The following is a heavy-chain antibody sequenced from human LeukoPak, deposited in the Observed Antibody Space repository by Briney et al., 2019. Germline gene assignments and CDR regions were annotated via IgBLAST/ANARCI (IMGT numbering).Heavy chain of an antibody. Sequence: PSETLSLTCTVSVGSISTYYWTWIRQPPGKGLEWIGYIYYSGSTNYNPTLKSRVTISVDTSKNQFSLKLSSVTAADTAVYHCARGYSSGRIDCWGQGTLVTVSS. CDR3: ARGYSSGRIDC. CDR1: VGSISTYY. V-gene: IGHV4-59*01. CDR2: IYYSGST. J-gene: IGHJ4*02. D-gene: IGHD6-19*01.